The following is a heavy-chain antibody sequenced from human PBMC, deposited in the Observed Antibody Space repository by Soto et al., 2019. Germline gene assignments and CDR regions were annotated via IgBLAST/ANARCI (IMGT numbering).Heavy chain of an antibody. CDR3: AANWNFGLNF. D-gene: IGHD1-1*01. V-gene: IGHV3-11*03. CDR2: ISSSLGHT. J-gene: IGHJ4*02. Sequence: GGSLRRPCVATGFDFSDFHISWVRQAPGKGLEWISYISSSLGHTDYAESVKGRFTISRDNAKSSVFLGMSDLRSDDTAVYYCAANWNFGLNFWGQGTRVTVSS. CDR1: GFDFSDFH.